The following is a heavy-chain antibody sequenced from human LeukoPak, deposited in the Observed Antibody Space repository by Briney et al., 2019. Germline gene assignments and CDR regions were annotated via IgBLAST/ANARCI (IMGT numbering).Heavy chain of an antibody. Sequence: GGSLRLSCAASGFTFSSYAMSWVRQAPGKGLEWVSGISGSGGSTYYADSVKGRFTISRDNSRNTLNLQMSSLRAEDTAIYYCAKGKMTAYLTWFDPWGQGTLVTVSS. CDR3: AKGKMTAYLTWFDP. CDR2: ISGSGGST. D-gene: IGHD3-9*01. CDR1: GFTFSSYA. J-gene: IGHJ5*02. V-gene: IGHV3-23*01.